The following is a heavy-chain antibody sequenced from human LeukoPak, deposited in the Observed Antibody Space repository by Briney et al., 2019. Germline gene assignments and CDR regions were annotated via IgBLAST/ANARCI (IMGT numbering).Heavy chain of an antibody. CDR3: ARGGVRYFDWLLYY. V-gene: IGHV1-8*01. CDR2: MNPNSGNT. J-gene: IGHJ4*02. D-gene: IGHD3-9*01. Sequence: ASVKVSCKASGYTFTSYDINWLRQATGQGLEWMGWMNPNSGNTGYAQKFQGRVTMTRNTSISTAYMELCSLRSEDTAVYYCARGGVRYFDWLLYYWGQGTLVTVSS. CDR1: GYTFTSYD.